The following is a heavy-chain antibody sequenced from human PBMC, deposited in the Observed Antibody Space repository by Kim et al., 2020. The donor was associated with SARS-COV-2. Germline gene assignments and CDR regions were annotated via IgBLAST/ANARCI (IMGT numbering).Heavy chain of an antibody. CDR2: IIPLFGSA. Sequence: SVKVSCKASGGTFNNYAFSWVRQAPGQGLEWMGGIIPLFGSANYAQEFQGRVTITADLSKGTVYMDLSSLRSEDTAVYYCAKDGPVVFDNPPYFDQWGQGTLGTISS. CDR1: GGTFNNYA. V-gene: IGHV1-69*13. D-gene: IGHD2-15*01. CDR3: AKDGPVVFDNPPYFDQ. J-gene: IGHJ4*02.